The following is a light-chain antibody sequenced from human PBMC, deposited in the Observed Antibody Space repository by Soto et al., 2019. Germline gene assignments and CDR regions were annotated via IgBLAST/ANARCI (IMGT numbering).Light chain of an antibody. Sequence: EIVLTQSPTTLSLSPGERATLSCRASQSVSSYFAWYQQTPGQAPRLLIYDASTRAADIPARFSGSGSGTDFTLTISSLEPEDFAVYYCQQRSDWPLTFGGGTKVEIK. J-gene: IGKJ4*01. CDR3: QQRSDWPLT. CDR1: QSVSSY. CDR2: DAS. V-gene: IGKV3-11*01.